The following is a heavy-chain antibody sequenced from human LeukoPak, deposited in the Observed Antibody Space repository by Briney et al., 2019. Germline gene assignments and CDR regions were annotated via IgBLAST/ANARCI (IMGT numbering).Heavy chain of an antibody. CDR3: ARDSWIQPDTWVDYYYGMDV. CDR2: ISYDGSNK. J-gene: IGHJ6*02. V-gene: IGHV3-30-3*01. Sequence: GGSLRLSCAASGFTFSSYAMHWVRQAPGKGLEWVAVISYDGSNKYYADSVKGRFTISRDNSKNTLYLQMNSLRAEDTAVYYCARDSWIQPDTWVDYYYGMDVWGQGTTVTVSS. CDR1: GFTFSSYA. D-gene: IGHD5-18*01.